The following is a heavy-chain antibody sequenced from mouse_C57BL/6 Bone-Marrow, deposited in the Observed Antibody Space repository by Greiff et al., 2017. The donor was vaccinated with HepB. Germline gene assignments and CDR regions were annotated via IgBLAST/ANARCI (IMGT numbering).Heavy chain of an antibody. V-gene: IGHV5-2*01. Sequence: EVQVVESGGGLVQPGESLKLSCESNEYEFPSHDMSWVRKTPEKRLELVAAINSDGGSTYYPDTMERRFIISRDNTKKTLYLQMSSLRSEDTALYYCASYYSNYWAMDYWGQGTSVTVSS. CDR2: INSDGGST. J-gene: IGHJ4*01. CDR1: EYEFPSHD. CDR3: ASYYSNYWAMDY. D-gene: IGHD2-5*01.